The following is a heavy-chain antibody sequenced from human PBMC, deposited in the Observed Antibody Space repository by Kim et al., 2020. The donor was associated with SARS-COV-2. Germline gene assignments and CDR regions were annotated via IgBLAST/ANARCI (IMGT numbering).Heavy chain of an antibody. CDR1: GFTFSSYG. CDR3: AKDVYYYDSSGYYGVGIYYYYGMDV. Sequence: GGSLRLSCAASGFTFSSYGMHWVRQAPGKGLEWVAVISYDGSNKYYADSVKGRFTISRDNSKNTLYLQMNSLRAEDTAVYYCAKDVYYYDSSGYYGVGIYYYYGMDVWGQGTTVTVSS. CDR2: ISYDGSNK. J-gene: IGHJ6*02. V-gene: IGHV3-30*18. D-gene: IGHD3-22*01.